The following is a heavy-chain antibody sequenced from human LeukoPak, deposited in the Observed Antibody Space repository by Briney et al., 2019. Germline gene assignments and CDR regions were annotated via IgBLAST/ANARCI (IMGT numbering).Heavy chain of an antibody. CDR1: GGSISSGGYY. V-gene: IGHV4-30-2*01. J-gene: IGHJ4*02. CDR3: ARLTIENYSSSWYEDY. CDR2: IYHSGST. Sequence: PSETLSLTCTVSGGSISSGGYYWSWIRQPPGKGLEWIGYIYHSGSTYYNPSLKSRVTISVDRSKNQFSLKLSSVTAADTAVYYCARLTIENYSSSWYEDYWGQGTLATVSS. D-gene: IGHD6-13*01.